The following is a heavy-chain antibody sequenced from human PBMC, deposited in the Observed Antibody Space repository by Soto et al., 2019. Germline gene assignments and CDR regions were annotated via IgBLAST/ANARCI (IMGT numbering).Heavy chain of an antibody. CDR1: GGSISSYY. D-gene: IGHD1-26*01. CDR2: IYYSGST. V-gene: IGHV4-59*01. J-gene: IGHJ4*02. CDR3: AREARSIVGAIDC. Sequence: QVQLQESGPGLVKPSETLSLTCTVSGGSISSYYWSWIRQPPGKGLEWIGYIYYSGSTNYNPSLKSRVTISVDTSKDQFSLKLSSVTAADTAVYYCAREARSIVGAIDCWGQGALVTVSS.